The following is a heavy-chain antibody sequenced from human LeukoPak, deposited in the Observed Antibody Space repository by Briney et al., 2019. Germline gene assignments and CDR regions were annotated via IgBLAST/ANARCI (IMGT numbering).Heavy chain of an antibody. D-gene: IGHD3-10*01. Sequence: ASVKVSCKASGYSFISYGISWVRQAPGQGLEWMGWISAYNGNTNYAQKLQGRITMTTDTSTSTAYMELRSLRSDDTAVYYCASFGGDYFDYWGQGTLVTVSS. CDR1: GYSFISYG. J-gene: IGHJ4*02. CDR2: ISAYNGNT. V-gene: IGHV1-18*01. CDR3: ASFGGDYFDY.